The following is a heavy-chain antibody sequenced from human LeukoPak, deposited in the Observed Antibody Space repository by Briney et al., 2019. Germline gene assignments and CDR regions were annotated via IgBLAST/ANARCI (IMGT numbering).Heavy chain of an antibody. D-gene: IGHD2-2*01. CDR2: ISYDGSNK. V-gene: IGHV3-30*18. CDR3: AQDQRYCSSTSCYLDYYYGMDV. CDR1: GFTFSSYG. Sequence: GGSLRLSCAASGFTFSSYGMHWVRQAPGKGLEWVAVISYDGSNKYYADSVKGRFTISRDNSKNTLYLQMNSLRAEDTAVYYCAQDQRYCSSTSCYLDYYYGMDVWGQGTTVTVSS. J-gene: IGHJ6*02.